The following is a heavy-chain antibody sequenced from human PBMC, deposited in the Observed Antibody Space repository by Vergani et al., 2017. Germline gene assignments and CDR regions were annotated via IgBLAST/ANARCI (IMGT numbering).Heavy chain of an antibody. Sequence: TASGFTFDDYAMHWVRQAPGKGLEWVSGISWNSGSIGYADSVKGRFTISRDNAKNSLYLQMNSLRAEDTALYYCAKDIVATVYYYGMDVWGQGTTVTVSS. D-gene: IGHD5-12*01. CDR2: ISWNSGSI. V-gene: IGHV3-9*01. CDR3: AKDIVATVYYYGMDV. J-gene: IGHJ6*02. CDR1: GFTFDDYA.